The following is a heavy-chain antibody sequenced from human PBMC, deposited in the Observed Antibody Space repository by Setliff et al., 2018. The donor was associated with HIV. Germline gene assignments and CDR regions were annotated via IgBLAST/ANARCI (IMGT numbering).Heavy chain of an antibody. CDR2: IYYSGST. V-gene: IGHV4-59*12. CDR3: ARGPRITLIEVVTSDYYYGMDV. J-gene: IGHJ6*02. D-gene: IGHD3-22*01. CDR1: GDSISSYY. Sequence: SETLSLTCTVSGDSISSYYWSWIRQPPGKGLEWIGYIYYSGSTNYNPSLKSRVTISVDASKNHFSLKVSSVTAADTAVYYCARGPRITLIEVVTSDYYYGMDVWGQGTTVTVSS.